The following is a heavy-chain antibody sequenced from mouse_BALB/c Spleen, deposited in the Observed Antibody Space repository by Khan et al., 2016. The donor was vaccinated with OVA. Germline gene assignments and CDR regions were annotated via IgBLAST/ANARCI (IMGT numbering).Heavy chain of an antibody. Sequence: EVKLLESGPGLVKPSQSLSLTCTVTGYSITSEYAWNWIRQFPGNKLEWMGYINYSGHTRFNPSLKSRTSITRDTSKNQFFLQLNSVNTEDTATYYCARKDYYDYDPFPYWGQGTLVTVSA. CDR2: INYSGHT. D-gene: IGHD2-4*01. CDR1: GYSITSEYA. V-gene: IGHV3-2*02. CDR3: ARKDYYDYDPFPY. J-gene: IGHJ3*01.